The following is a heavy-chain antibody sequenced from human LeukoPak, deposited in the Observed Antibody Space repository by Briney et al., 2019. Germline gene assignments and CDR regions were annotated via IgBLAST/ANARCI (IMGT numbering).Heavy chain of an antibody. D-gene: IGHD5-18*01. CDR1: GGFISSYH. CDR2: MYYTGVS. Sequence: SETLSLTCTFSGGFISSYHWNWIRQTPGKGLEWIGYMYYTGVSNYNPSLKSRVAISVDSSKNQFSLKVTSVTAADTAIYYCTTIKRGDIFGYFDFWGQGALVTVSS. CDR3: TTIKRGDIFGYFDF. J-gene: IGHJ4*02. V-gene: IGHV4-59*01.